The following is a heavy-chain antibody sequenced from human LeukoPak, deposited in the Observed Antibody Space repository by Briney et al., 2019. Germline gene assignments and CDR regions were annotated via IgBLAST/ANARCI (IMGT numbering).Heavy chain of an antibody. CDR1: GGSISSGSYY. CDR3: ARDPYSSGWYDY. J-gene: IGHJ4*02. Sequence: PSETLSLTCTVSGGSISSGSYYWSWIRQPAGKGLEWIGRIYTSGSTNYNPSLKSRVTISVDTSKNQFSLKLSSVTAADTAMYYCARDPYSSGWYDYWGQGTLVTVSS. V-gene: IGHV4-61*02. D-gene: IGHD6-19*01. CDR2: IYTSGST.